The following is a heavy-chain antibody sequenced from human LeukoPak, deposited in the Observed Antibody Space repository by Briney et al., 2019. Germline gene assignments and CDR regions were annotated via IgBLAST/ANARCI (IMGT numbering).Heavy chain of an antibody. D-gene: IGHD2-8*01. CDR3: ARLYGRYFDY. V-gene: IGHV5-51*01. J-gene: IGHJ4*02. CDR1: GYTFTTSW. Sequence: GESLKISCKCSGYTFTTSWNGWVRQMPGKGLEWMEIIYTSDTDTTYSPSFQGQVTISADKSINTAYLQWSSMQASDTAMYYCARLYGRYFDYWGQGTLVTVSS. CDR2: IYTSDTDT.